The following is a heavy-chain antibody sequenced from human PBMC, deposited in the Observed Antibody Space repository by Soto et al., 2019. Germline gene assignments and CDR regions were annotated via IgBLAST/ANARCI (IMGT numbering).Heavy chain of an antibody. CDR1: GVSISSYY. D-gene: IGHD3-10*01. V-gene: IGHV4-59*01. CDR3: ARVSGIYYYGMDV. J-gene: IGHJ6*02. CDR2: IYYSGGT. Sequence: SETLSLTCTVSGVSISSYYWSWIRPPPGKGLEWIGYIYYSGGTNYNPSLKSRVTISVDTSKNQFSLKLSSVTAADTAVYYCARVSGIYYYGMDVWGQGTTVTVSS.